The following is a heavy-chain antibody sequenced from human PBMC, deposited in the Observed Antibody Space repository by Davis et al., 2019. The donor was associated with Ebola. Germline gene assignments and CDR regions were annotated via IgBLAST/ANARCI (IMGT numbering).Heavy chain of an antibody. CDR3: VRDYQVPYVADFRGWFDS. CDR2: IDQAGTGT. V-gene: IGHV3-74*01. CDR1: GFIFGHYW. J-gene: IGHJ5*01. D-gene: IGHD3-10*02. Sequence: HTGGSLRLSCSVSGFIFGHYWMDWVRQAPGKGLVWVSHIDQAGTGTSYADSVKGRFTISRDNAKSTLYLQMNSLRPDDSGIYYCVRDYQVPYVADFRGWFDSWGQGALVTVFS.